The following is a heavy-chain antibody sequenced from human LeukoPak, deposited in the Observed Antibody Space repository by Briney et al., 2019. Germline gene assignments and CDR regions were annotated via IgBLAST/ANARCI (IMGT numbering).Heavy chain of an antibody. Sequence: ASAEVSCKTSGYTFIDYYLHWVRQAPGQGLEWMGWINPKTDATNYAQMLQDRVTMTRDTSISTAYMELSSLRSDDTAVYYCARGGRFEAFDMWGQGTMVTVST. CDR2: INPKTDAT. J-gene: IGHJ3*02. CDR1: GYTFIDYY. D-gene: IGHD3-10*01. V-gene: IGHV1-2*02. CDR3: ARGGRFEAFDM.